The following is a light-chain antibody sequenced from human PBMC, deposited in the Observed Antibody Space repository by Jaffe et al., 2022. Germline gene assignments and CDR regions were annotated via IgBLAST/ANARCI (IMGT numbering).Light chain of an antibody. CDR3: MQGTHWYT. CDR2: DVS. Sequence: DVVMTQSPLSLPVTLGQPASISCRSSQSLVHSDGNTYLNWFHQRPGQSPRRLIYDVSNRDSGVPDRFSGSGSGTDFTLKISRVEAEDVGLYYCMQGTHWYTFGQGTKLEIK. J-gene: IGKJ2*01. V-gene: IGKV2-30*02. CDR1: QSLVHSDGNTY.